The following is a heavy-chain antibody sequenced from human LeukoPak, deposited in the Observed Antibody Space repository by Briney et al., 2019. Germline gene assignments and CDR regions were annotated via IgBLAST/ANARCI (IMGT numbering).Heavy chain of an antibody. V-gene: IGHV1-8*01. D-gene: IGHD3-10*01. CDR2: MNPNSGNT. CDR3: ARVVHFCGRGAFDI. Sequence: ASVKVSCKASGYTFTSYDINWVRQATGQGLEWMGWMNPNSGNTGYAQKFQGRVTMTRNTSISTAYMELSSLRSEDTAVYYCARVVHFCGRGAFDIWGQGTMVTVSS. CDR1: GYTFTSYD. J-gene: IGHJ3*02.